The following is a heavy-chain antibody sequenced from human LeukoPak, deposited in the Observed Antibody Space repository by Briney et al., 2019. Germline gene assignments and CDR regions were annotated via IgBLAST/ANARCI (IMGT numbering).Heavy chain of an antibody. CDR3: AREIVSGWWDAFDI. Sequence: GGSLRLSCAASGFTFSSYAMSWVRQAPGKGLEWVSYIGSSSSSTIYYADSVKGRSTISRDNAKNSLYLQMNSLRAEDTAVYYCAREIVSGWWDAFDIWGQGTMVTVSS. CDR1: GFTFSSYA. J-gene: IGHJ3*02. V-gene: IGHV3-48*01. D-gene: IGHD6-19*01. CDR2: IGSSSSSTI.